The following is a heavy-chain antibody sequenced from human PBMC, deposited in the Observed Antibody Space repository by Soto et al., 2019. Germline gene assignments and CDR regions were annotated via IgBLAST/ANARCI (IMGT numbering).Heavy chain of an antibody. J-gene: IGHJ4*02. CDR1: GGSISSYY. V-gene: IGHV4-59*01. CDR3: ARVKGGYYYGSGSSGPLDY. D-gene: IGHD3-10*01. CDR2: IYYSGST. Sequence: SETLSLTCTVSGGSISSYYWSWIRQPPGKGLEWIGYIYYSGSTNYNPSLKSRVTISVDTSKNQFSLKLSSVTAADTAVYYWARVKGGYYYGSGSSGPLDYWGQGTLVTVSS.